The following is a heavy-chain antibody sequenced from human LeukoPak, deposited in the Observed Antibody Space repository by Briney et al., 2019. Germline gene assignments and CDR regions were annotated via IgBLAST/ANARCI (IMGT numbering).Heavy chain of an antibody. J-gene: IGHJ4*02. CDR1: VGSISSYY. CDR3: AGYSSSWYFFTD. D-gene: IGHD6-13*01. CDR2: IYSSGSI. V-gene: IGHV4-59*01. Sequence: SETLSLTCAVSVGSISSYYWSWIRQPPGKGLEWIGCIYSSGSINYNPSLKSRVTISLDTSKNQFPLRLSSVTAADTAVYYCAGYSSSWYFFTDWGQGTLVTVSS.